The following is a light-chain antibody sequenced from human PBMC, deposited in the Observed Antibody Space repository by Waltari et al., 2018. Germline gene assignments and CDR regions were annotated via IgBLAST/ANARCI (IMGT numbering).Light chain of an antibody. J-gene: IGLJ3*02. V-gene: IGLV3-25*03. CDR3: QSAGSSVSYVM. Sequence: SDELTQPPSVSVSPGQTARITCSGDAVPKQYDYWYQQKPGQATGFVIYKDSERPAGIPERFSRPSPGTAVTLAISGVQAEDEADYYCQSAGSSVSYVMFGGGTKLTAL. CDR1: AVPKQY. CDR2: KDS.